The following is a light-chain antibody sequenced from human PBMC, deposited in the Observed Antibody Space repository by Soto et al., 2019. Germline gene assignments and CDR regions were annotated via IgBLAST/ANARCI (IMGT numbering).Light chain of an antibody. CDR1: QDISSS. CDR2: AAS. Sequence: DIQMTQSPTSVSASVGDRVTITCRASQDISSSLAWYQQKPGKAPKLLIYAASSLQSGVPSRFSGSGSGTDFTLTISSLQPEDIATYYCQQYYSYPPRTFGQGTKVEIK. V-gene: IGKV1D-12*01. CDR3: QQYYSYPPRT. J-gene: IGKJ1*01.